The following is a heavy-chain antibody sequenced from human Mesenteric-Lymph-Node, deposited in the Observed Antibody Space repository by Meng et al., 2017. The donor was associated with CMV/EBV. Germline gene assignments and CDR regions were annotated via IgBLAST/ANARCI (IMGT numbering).Heavy chain of an antibody. J-gene: IGHJ4*02. D-gene: IGHD4-11*01. Sequence: SETLSLTCTVTGGSISNYYWSWIRQPPGKGLEWIGYIYYSGGTNYNPSLKSRVTISQDTSKNQCSLKLSSVTAADTAVYYCARGRSSGNYYIADYWGQGTLVTVSS. CDR2: IYYSGGT. V-gene: IGHV4-59*01. CDR1: GGSISNYY. CDR3: ARGRSSGNYYIADY.